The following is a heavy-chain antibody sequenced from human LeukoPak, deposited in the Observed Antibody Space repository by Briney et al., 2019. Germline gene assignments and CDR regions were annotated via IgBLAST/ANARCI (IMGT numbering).Heavy chain of an antibody. V-gene: IGHV3-53*01. CDR2: TYTGGNS. J-gene: IGHJ3*02. CDR3: ARGGRGSAAVVAPRSFDI. CDR1: GFTFSSIH. D-gene: IGHD3-22*01. Sequence: GGSLRLSCAAFGFTFSSIHMVWVRQAPGKGLEWVSVTYTGGNSYYADSVKGRFIISRDISKNTLYLQMNSLRAEDSALYYCARGGRGSAAVVAPRSFDIWGQGTMVTVSS.